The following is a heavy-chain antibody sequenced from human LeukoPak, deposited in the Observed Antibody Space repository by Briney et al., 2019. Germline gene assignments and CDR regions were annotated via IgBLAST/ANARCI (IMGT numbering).Heavy chain of an antibody. J-gene: IGHJ4*02. CDR2: MNPNSGNT. Sequence: ASVKVSCKASGYTFTGYYMHWVRQAPGQGLEWMGWMNPNSGNTGYAQKFQGRVTMTRNTSISTAYMELSSLRSEDTAVYYCARGEFPSRDYWGQGTLVTVSS. CDR1: GYTFTGYY. V-gene: IGHV1-8*02. CDR3: ARGEFPSRDY.